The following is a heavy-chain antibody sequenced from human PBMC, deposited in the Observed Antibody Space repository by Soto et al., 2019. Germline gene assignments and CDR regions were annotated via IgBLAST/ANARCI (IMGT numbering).Heavy chain of an antibody. CDR2: IIPIFGTV. J-gene: IGHJ6*02. CDR1: GGTFRNYA. D-gene: IGHD6-19*01. CDR3: AKGAVAGTPTSYYYYGIDV. Sequence: QVQLLQSGAEVKKPGSSVRVSCEASGGTFRNYAISWVRQAPGQGLEWMGGIIPIFGTVNYAQKFQGRVTITADESTTTVYMDLRSLRSDDTAVYYCAKGAVAGTPTSYYYYGIDVWGQGTTVTVSS. V-gene: IGHV1-69*12.